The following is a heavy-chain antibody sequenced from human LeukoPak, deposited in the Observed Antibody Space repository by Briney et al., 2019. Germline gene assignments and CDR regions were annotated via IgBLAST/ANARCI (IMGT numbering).Heavy chain of an antibody. Sequence: GSLRLSCAASGFTFSSYEMNWVRQAPGKGLEWVSYISSSGSTIYYADSVKGRFTISRDNAKNSLYLQMNSLRAEDTAVYYCARAAEWFGESRYYYYYMDVWGKGTTVTISS. CDR2: ISSSGSTI. CDR1: GFTFSSYE. J-gene: IGHJ6*03. V-gene: IGHV3-48*03. D-gene: IGHD3-10*01. CDR3: ARAAEWFGESRYYYYYMDV.